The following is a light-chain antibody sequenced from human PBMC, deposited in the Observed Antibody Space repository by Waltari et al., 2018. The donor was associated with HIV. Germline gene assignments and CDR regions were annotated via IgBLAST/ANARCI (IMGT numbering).Light chain of an antibody. CDR3: NSRDSSGNHLV. J-gene: IGLJ3*02. Sequence: SSELTQDPAVSVALGQTVRITCQGDSLRSYYASWYQQKPGQAPGLVIYGKNNRPSGIPDRFSVSNSGNTASLTITGAQAEDEADYYCNSRDSSGNHLVFGGGTKLTVL. V-gene: IGLV3-19*01. CDR1: SLRSYY. CDR2: GKN.